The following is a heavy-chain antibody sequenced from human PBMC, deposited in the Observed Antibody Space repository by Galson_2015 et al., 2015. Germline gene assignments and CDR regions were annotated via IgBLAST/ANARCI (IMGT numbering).Heavy chain of an antibody. CDR3: ANDTRPSMGRCSSFDY. CDR2: ISYDGSTK. D-gene: IGHD3-10*01. Sequence: SLRLSCAASGFTFSSYGMNWVRQAPGKGLEWVAVISYDGSTKYYADSVKRRFTISSNISKNTLYLQMNRLSAEDTAVYYCANDTRPSMGRCSSFDYWGQGTLVTVSS. V-gene: IGHV3-30*18. J-gene: IGHJ4*02. CDR1: GFTFSSYG.